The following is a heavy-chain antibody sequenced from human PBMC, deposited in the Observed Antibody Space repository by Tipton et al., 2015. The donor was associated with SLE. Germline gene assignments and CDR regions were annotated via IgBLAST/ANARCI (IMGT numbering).Heavy chain of an antibody. CDR3: ARGVGATDY. CDR1: EFTFSSYG. J-gene: IGHJ4*02. Sequence: SLRLSCAASEFTFSSYGIHWVRQAPGKGLEWVAVISYDGSNKYYADSVKGRVTISRDNSKNTLYLQMNSLRAEDTAVYYCARGVGATDYWGQGTLVTVSS. CDR2: ISYDGSNK. V-gene: IGHV3-30*19. D-gene: IGHD1-26*01.